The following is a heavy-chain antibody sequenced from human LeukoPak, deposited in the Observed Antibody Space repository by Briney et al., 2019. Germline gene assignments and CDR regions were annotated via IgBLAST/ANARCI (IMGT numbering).Heavy chain of an antibody. V-gene: IGHV4-39*07. J-gene: IGHJ6*03. CDR2: IYYSGST. Sequence: SSETLSLTCTVSGGSISSSSYYWGWIRQPPGKGLEWIGSIYYSGSTYYNPSLKSRVTISVDTSKNQFSLKVSSVTAADTAVYYCARAPGNDYYPYYYMDVWGKGTTVTVSS. D-gene: IGHD4/OR15-4a*01. CDR3: ARAPGNDYYPYYYMDV. CDR1: GGSISSSSYY.